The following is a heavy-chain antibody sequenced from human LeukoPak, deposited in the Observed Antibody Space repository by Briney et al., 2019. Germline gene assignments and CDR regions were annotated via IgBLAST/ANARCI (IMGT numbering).Heavy chain of an antibody. CDR3: ARVRRGVELTHYFDY. Sequence: SETLSLTCTVSGGSISSGGYYWSWIRQHPGKGLEWIGYIYYSGSTYYNPSLKSRVTISVDTSKNQFSLKLSSVTAADTAVYYCARVRRGVELTHYFDYWGQGTQVTVSS. CDR1: GGSISSGGYY. CDR2: IYYSGST. D-gene: IGHD1-7*01. V-gene: IGHV4-31*03. J-gene: IGHJ4*02.